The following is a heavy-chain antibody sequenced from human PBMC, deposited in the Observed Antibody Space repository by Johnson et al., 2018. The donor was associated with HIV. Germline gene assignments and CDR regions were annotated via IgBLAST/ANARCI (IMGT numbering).Heavy chain of an antibody. D-gene: IGHD4-11*01. V-gene: IGHV3-66*01. CDR3: ARSVHDYSDYLRGTDACDI. CDR1: GFTVSSNY. J-gene: IGHJ3*02. Sequence: VQLVESGGGLVQPGGSLRLSCAASGFTVSSNYMSWVRQAPGKGLEWVSVIYSRGSTYYADSVKGRFTISRDNSKNTLYLQMNKLRAEDTAVYYCARSVHDYSDYLRGTDACDIWGQGTLVIVSS. CDR2: IYSRGST.